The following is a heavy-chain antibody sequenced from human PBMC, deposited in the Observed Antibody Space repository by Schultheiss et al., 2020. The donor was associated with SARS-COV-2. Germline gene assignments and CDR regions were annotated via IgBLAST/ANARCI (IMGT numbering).Heavy chain of an antibody. CDR3: ARDKQWLVPFFDY. V-gene: IGHV1-3*01. CDR2: INAGNGNT. D-gene: IGHD6-19*01. J-gene: IGHJ4*02. CDR1: GYTFTSYA. Sequence: GESLKISCKASGYTFTSYAMHWVRQAPGQRLEWMGWINAGNGNTKYSQKFQGRVTITRDTSASTAYMELSSLRSEDTAVYYCARDKQWLVPFFDYWGQGTLVTVSS.